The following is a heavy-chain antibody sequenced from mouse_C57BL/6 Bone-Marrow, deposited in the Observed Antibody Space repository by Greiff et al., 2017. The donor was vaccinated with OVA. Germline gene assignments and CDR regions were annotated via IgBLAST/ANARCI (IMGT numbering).Heavy chain of an antibody. V-gene: IGHV7-3*01. CDR3: ARYKGRVAMDYFDY. CDR2: IRNKPNGSTT. Sequence: EVKLMESGGGLVQPGDSLSLSCAASGFTFTNYYMSWVRQPPGKALEWLAFIRNKPNGSTTEYSASVKGRFTISRDNSQSILYLQMNALRAEDSSTYYCARYKGRVAMDYFDYWGQGTALTVSS. CDR1: GFTFTNYY. D-gene: IGHD1-1*01. J-gene: IGHJ2*01.